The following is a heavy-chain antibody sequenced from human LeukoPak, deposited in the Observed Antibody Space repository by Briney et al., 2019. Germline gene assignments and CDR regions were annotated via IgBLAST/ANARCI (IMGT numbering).Heavy chain of an antibody. CDR1: GGSISSGGYS. V-gene: IGHV4-30-2*01. CDR3: ARGSSSWYYYGMDV. Sequence: SQTLSLTCAVSGGSISSGGYSWSWIRQPPGKGLEWIGYIYHSGSTYYNPSLKSRVTISVDRSKNQFSLKLSSVTAADTAVYYCARGSSSWYYYGMDVWGQGTTVTVSS. J-gene: IGHJ6*02. D-gene: IGHD6-13*01. CDR2: IYHSGST.